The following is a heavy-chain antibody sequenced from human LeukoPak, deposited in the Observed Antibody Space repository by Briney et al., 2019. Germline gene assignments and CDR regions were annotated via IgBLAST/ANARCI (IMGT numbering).Heavy chain of an antibody. CDR2: INSDGGII. Sequence: GGSLRLSCAASGFTFSSYWMHWVRQAPGKGLVWVSRINSDGGIIRYADSVKGRFTISRDNAKNSLYLQMNSLRAEDTALYYCAKDSLFGGLLLLPYFDYWGQGTLVTVSS. D-gene: IGHD3-10*01. CDR3: AKDSLFGGLLLLPYFDY. V-gene: IGHV3-74*01. CDR1: GFTFSSYW. J-gene: IGHJ4*02.